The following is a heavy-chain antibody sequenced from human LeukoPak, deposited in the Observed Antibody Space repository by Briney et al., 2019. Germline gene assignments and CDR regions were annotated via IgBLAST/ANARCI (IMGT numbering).Heavy chain of an antibody. CDR3: AKDSGGDDIFSH. CDR1: GFTFSSYA. J-gene: IGHJ4*02. CDR2: ISGSGGST. Sequence: GGSLRLSCSASGFTFSSYAMSWVRQAPGKGLEWVSAISGSGGSTYYADSVKGRFTISRDNSKNTLYLQMNSLRAEDTAVYYCAKDSGGDDIFSHWGQGTLVTVSS. D-gene: IGHD3-9*01. V-gene: IGHV3-23*01.